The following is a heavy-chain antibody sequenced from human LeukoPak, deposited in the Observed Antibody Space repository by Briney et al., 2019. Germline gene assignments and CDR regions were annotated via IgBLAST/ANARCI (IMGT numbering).Heavy chain of an antibody. Sequence: GGSLRLSCAASGFNLSNYNMNWVRQAPGKGLEWVSSITVTTTFIYYADSVKGRFTISRDNAKNSLYLQMNTLRAEDTAVYYCARGNSLGVYWGQGTLVTVSS. J-gene: IGHJ4*02. D-gene: IGHD4-23*01. CDR2: ITVTTTFI. CDR1: GFNLSNYN. CDR3: ARGNSLGVY. V-gene: IGHV3-21*04.